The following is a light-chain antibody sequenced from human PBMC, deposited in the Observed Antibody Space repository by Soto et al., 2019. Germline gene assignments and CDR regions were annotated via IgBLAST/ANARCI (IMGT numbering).Light chain of an antibody. Sequence: EIVLTQSPATLSLSPGDSATLSCGASQSIRSNYLAWYQQKPGLAPRLLIYDASSRATGIPDRFSGSGSGSDFALTITRLEPEDFPGYYCQQYNNSAGTFRQGSNVELK. CDR3: QQYNNSAGT. CDR2: DAS. J-gene: IGKJ1*01. CDR1: QSIRSNY. V-gene: IGKV3D-20*01.